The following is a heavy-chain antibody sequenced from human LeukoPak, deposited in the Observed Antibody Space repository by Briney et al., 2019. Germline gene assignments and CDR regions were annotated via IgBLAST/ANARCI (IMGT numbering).Heavy chain of an antibody. J-gene: IGHJ6*03. V-gene: IGHV1-69*01. CDR1: GGTFSSYA. CDR3: ARVGALPLGYCSSTSCLDYYMDV. D-gene: IGHD2-2*01. Sequence: SVKVSCKASGGTFSSYAISWVRQAPGQGPEWMGGIIPIFGTANYAQKFQGRVTITADESTSTAYMELSSLRSEDTAVYYCARVGALPLGYCSSTSCLDYYMDVWGKGTTVTVSS. CDR2: IIPIFGTA.